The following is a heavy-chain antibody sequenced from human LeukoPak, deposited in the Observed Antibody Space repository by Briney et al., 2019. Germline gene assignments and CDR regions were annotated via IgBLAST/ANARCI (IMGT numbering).Heavy chain of an antibody. CDR3: ARHRSGWFTTSNWFDP. V-gene: IGHV4-34*01. D-gene: IGHD6-19*01. Sequence: SETLSLTCAVYGGSFSGYYWSWIRQPPWKGLEWIGEINHSGSTNYNPSLKSRVTISVDTSKNQFSLKLSSVTAADTAVYYCARHRSGWFTTSNWFDPWGQGTLVTVSS. CDR2: INHSGST. CDR1: GGSFSGYY. J-gene: IGHJ5*02.